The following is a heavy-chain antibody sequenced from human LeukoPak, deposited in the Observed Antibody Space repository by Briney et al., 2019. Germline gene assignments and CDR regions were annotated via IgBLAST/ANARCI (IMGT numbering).Heavy chain of an antibody. J-gene: IGHJ4*02. CDR2: ISYHGSNK. CDR3: AKDQRRGVSSFDS. V-gene: IGHV3-30*18. D-gene: IGHD3-10*01. Sequence: SGGSLRLSCEASLFTFRAFGMNWVRQAPGKGGDWVAVISYHGSNKYYADAVKGRFTISRDNSKNTVYLQMDSLRAEDTAVYYCAKDQRRGVSSFDSWGQGALVTVSS. CDR1: LFTFRAFG.